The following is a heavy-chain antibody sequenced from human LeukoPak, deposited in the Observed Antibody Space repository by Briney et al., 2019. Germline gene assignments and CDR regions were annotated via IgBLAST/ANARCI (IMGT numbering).Heavy chain of an antibody. CDR3: AKGYGGSSSWYDY. Sequence: PGGSLRLSCAASGFTFDDYTMHWVRQAPGKGLEWVSLISWDGGSTYYADSVKGRFTISRDNSKNSLYLQMNSLRTADTALYYCAKGYGGSSSWYDYWGQGTLVTVSS. CDR1: GFTFDDYT. D-gene: IGHD6-13*01. J-gene: IGHJ4*02. CDR2: ISWDGGST. V-gene: IGHV3-43*01.